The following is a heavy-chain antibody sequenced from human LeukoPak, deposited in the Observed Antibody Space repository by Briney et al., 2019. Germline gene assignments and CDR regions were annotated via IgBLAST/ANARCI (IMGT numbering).Heavy chain of an antibody. V-gene: IGHV3-13*01. CDR1: GFTFSSFD. J-gene: IGHJ6*03. D-gene: IGHD1-1*01. CDR2: IGTASDT. CDR3: ARGPPRGKYYYMDV. Sequence: PGGSLRLSCAASGFTFSSFDMHWVRQPTGQGLEWVSTIGTASDTYYTGSVEGRFTLSRDSAKNSLYLQMNSLTAGDTAVYYCARGPPRGKYYYMDVWGKGTTVTVSS.